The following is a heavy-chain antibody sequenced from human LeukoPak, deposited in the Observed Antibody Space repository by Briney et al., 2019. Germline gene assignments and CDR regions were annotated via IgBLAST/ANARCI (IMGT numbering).Heavy chain of an antibody. CDR1: GFTFSSYS. D-gene: IGHD3-3*01. CDR3: ARDWSGDDY. CDR2: ISSSSTYI. V-gene: IGHV3-21*01. J-gene: IGHJ4*02. Sequence: GGSLRLSCGASGFTFSSYSMSWVRHAPGKGLEWVSSISSSSTYIYYVDSVKGRFTISRDDAKNSLYLQMNSLRAEDTALYYCARDWSGDDYWGQGTLVTVSS.